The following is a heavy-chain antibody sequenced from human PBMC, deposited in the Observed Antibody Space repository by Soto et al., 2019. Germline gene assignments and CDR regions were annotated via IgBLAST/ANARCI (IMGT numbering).Heavy chain of an antibody. D-gene: IGHD2-2*02. CDR3: ARRDCAGHTPTTFDL. V-gene: IGHV5-51*01. CDR1: GYLFRSNW. CDR2: IYPGDSDT. J-gene: IGHJ4*02. Sequence: GEEQKISSKGSGYLFRSNWIAWVRQMPGKGLEWMGDIYPGDSDTTYSPSFAGQVTMSVDKSINSAYLHSRSLKASDSGIYYCARRDCAGHTPTTFDLCGQRTLVTVSS.